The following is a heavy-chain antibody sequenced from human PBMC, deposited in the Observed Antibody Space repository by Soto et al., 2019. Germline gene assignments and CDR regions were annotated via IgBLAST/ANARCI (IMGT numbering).Heavy chain of an antibody. CDR3: ASINNYYGSGSYYFDY. Sequence: SETLSLTCTVSGGSISSYYWSWIRQPPGKGLEWIGYIYYSGSTNYNPSLKSRDTISVDTSKNQFSLKLSSVTAADTAVYYCASINNYYGSGSYYFDYWGQGTLVTVSS. CDR1: GGSISSYY. V-gene: IGHV4-59*01. CDR2: IYYSGST. J-gene: IGHJ4*02. D-gene: IGHD3-10*01.